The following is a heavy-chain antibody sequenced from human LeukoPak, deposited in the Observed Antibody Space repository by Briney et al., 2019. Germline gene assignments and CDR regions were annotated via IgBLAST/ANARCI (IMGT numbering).Heavy chain of an antibody. J-gene: IGHJ4*02. D-gene: IGHD3-10*01. CDR2: IYGGGNT. Sequence: PGGSLRLXCAASGFTVSSNYMSWVRQAPGKELEWVSVIYGGGNTYYADSVKGRFTISRDNSKNTLYLQMNSLRAEDTAVYYCARVERGNYFDYWGQGTLVTVSS. V-gene: IGHV3-53*01. CDR3: ARVERGNYFDY. CDR1: GFTVSSNY.